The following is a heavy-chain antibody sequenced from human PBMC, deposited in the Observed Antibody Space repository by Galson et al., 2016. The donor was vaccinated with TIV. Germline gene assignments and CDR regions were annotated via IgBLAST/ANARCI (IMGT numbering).Heavy chain of an antibody. V-gene: IGHV1-46*03. Sequence: SVKVSCKASGYIFRNFYMHWVRQAPGQGFQWMGRINPDSGDTTYLPNFQGKVSMTRDTSTNTGYMELSSLKPADTAVDFCAGGYHFGCLGYFDYWGQGTLVTVSS. D-gene: IGHD5-12*01. CDR3: AGGYHFGCLGYFDY. CDR2: INPDSGDT. CDR1: GYIFRNFY. J-gene: IGHJ4*02.